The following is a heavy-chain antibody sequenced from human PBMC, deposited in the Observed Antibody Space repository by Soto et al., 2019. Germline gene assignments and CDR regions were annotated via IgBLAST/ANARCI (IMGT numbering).Heavy chain of an antibody. V-gene: IGHV1-2*04. CDR1: GYTFTGYY. J-gene: IGHJ4*02. Sequence: ASVKVSCKASGYTFTGYYMHWVRQAPGQGLEWMGWINPNSGGINYAQKFQGWVTMTRDTSISTAYMELSRLRSDDTAVYYCARADSSGYPHFDYWGQGTLVTVSS. CDR2: INPNSGGI. CDR3: ARADSSGYPHFDY. D-gene: IGHD3-22*01.